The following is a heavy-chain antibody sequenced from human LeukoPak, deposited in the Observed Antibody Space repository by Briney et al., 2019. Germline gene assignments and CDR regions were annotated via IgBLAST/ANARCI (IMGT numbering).Heavy chain of an antibody. CDR2: IKQDGSEK. J-gene: IGHJ4*02. Sequence: GGSLRLSCAASGFTFSSYWMSWVRQAPGKGLEWVANIKQDGSEKYYVDSVKGRFTISRDNAKNSLYLQMNSLRAEDTAVYYCAREVRFLEWPPPHFDYWGQGTLVTVSS. D-gene: IGHD3-3*01. V-gene: IGHV3-7*01. CDR3: AREVRFLEWPPPHFDY. CDR1: GFTFSSYW.